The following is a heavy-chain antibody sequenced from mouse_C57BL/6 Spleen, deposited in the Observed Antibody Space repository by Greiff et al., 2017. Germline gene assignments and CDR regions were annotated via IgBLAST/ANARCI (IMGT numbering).Heavy chain of an antibody. CDR2: INYDGSST. J-gene: IGHJ3*01. CDR3: ARERNYSGSNPWFAY. CDR1: GFTFSDYY. D-gene: IGHD1-1*01. V-gene: IGHV5-16*01. Sequence: DVMLVESEGGLVQPGSSMKLSCTASGFTFSDYYMAWVRQVPGKGLEWVANINYDGSSTYYLDSLKSRFIFSRDNAKNILYLQMRSLKSEDTATYYCARERNYSGSNPWFAYWGQGTLVTVSA.